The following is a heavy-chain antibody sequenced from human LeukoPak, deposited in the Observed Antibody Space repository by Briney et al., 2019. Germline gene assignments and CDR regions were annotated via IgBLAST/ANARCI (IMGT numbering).Heavy chain of an antibody. J-gene: IGHJ4*02. CDR2: IREAGGGT. CDR3: AKRGVAIRGLLVIGLHTEAYYFDS. CDR1: GIKLSNYG. Sequence: GGSLRLSCVVSGIKLSNYGMSWVRQAPGKGLEWVSGIREAGGGTKYADSVKGRFTISRDNSKNTLYLQMNSLRAEDTAVYFCAKRGVAIRGLLVIGLHTEAYYFDSWGQGILVTVSS. D-gene: IGHD3-10*01. V-gene: IGHV3-23*01.